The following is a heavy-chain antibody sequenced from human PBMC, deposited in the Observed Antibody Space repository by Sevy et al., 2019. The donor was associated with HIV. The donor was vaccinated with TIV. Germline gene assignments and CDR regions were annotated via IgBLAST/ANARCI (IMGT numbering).Heavy chain of an antibody. Sequence: GGSLRLSCVASWFSFSNYGMHWVRQAPGKGLEWVAAIWSDGSIKYYADSVRGRFAISRDNSKNTVYLQMNSLRVEDTAIYSCARESGSNWYFDLWGRGTLVTVSS. CDR2: IWSDGSIK. V-gene: IGHV3-33*01. J-gene: IGHJ2*01. CDR1: WFSFSNYG. D-gene: IGHD1-26*01. CDR3: ARESGSNWYFDL.